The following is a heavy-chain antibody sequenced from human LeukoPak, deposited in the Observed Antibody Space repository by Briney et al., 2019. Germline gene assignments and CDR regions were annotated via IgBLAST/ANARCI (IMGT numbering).Heavy chain of an antibody. CDR1: GFTFSSYE. J-gene: IGHJ4*02. Sequence: GGSLRLSCAASGFTFSSYEMNWVRQAPGKGLEWISYISSSGSTTYYADSVKGRFTISRDNAKNSLYLQMYSLKTEDTAVYYCAREKPELDYWGQGTLVTVSS. V-gene: IGHV3-48*03. CDR3: AREKPELDY. CDR2: ISSSGSTT.